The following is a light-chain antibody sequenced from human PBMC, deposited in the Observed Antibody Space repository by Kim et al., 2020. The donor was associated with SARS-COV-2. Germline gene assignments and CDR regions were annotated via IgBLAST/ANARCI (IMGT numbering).Light chain of an antibody. CDR1: SSDVGGYNY. CDR2: EVS. J-gene: IGLJ1*01. CDR3: SSYAAISNFV. V-gene: IGLV2-8*01. Sequence: QSALTQPPSASGSPGQSVTISCTGTSSDVGGYNYDSWYQQHPGKAPKLMIYEVSKRPSGVPDRFSGSKSGNTASLTVSGLQAEDEADYYCSSYAAISNFVFGTGTKVTVL.